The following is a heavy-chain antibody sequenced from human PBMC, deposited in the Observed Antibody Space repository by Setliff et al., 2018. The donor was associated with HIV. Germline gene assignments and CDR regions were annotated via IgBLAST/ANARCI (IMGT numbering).Heavy chain of an antibody. CDR3: ARSTEGYFDL. D-gene: IGHD2-2*01. CDR1: GFTFSSYG. V-gene: IGHV3-30*03. J-gene: IGHJ2*01. Sequence: LRLSCAASGFTFSSYGMHWVRQAPGKGLEWVAVISYDGSNKYYADSVKGRFTISRDNAKNTVYLQMNSLRVDDTAIYYCARSTEGYFDLWGRGTLVTVSS. CDR2: ISYDGSNK.